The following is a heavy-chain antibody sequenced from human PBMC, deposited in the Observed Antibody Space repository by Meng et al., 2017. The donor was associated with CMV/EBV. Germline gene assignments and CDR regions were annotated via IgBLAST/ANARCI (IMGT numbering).Heavy chain of an antibody. V-gene: IGHV1-8*01. CDR2: MNPNSGNT. D-gene: IGHD6-19*01. CDR1: GNTFISYD. Sequence: ASVKVSCKASGNTFISYDINWVRQATGQGLEWMGWMNPNSGNTAYAQKFQGRVTMTRDTSISTAYMELSRLRSDDTAVYYCAIEKGVAGKDYYYGMDVWGQGTTVTVS. J-gene: IGHJ6*02. CDR3: AIEKGVAGKDYYYGMDV.